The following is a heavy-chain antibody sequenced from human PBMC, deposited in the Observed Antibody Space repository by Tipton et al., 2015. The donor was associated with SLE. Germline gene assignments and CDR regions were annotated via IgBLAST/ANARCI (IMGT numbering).Heavy chain of an antibody. CDR3: ARDGYSYPFDY. V-gene: IGHV4-59*01. J-gene: IGHJ4*02. CDR2: IYYSGST. Sequence: GLVKPSETLSVTCTVSGGSISSYYWSWIRQPPGKGLEWIGYIYYSGSTNYNPSLKSRVTISVDTSKNQFSLKLSSVTAADTAVYYCARDGYSYPFDYWGQGTLVTVSS. D-gene: IGHD5-18*01. CDR1: GGSISSYY.